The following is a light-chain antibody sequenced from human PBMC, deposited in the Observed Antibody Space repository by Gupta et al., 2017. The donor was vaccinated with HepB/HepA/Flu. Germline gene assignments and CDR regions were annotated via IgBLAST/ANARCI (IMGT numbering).Light chain of an antibody. CDR3: QKYNRAPHA. V-gene: IGKV1-27*01. CDR2: ETS. Sequence: DMQMTQSPSPLTASVGDRVTITCRADEDITGYLARYQQKSGKVPKLLIYETSILQPGVSSRFRGSGSGTDFTLTISNLQPEDVATYYCQKYNRAPHAFGGGTKVEIK. J-gene: IGKJ4*01. CDR1: EDITGY.